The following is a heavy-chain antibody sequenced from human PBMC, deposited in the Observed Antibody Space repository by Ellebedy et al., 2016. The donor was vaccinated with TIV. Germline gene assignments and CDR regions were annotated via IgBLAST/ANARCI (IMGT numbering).Heavy chain of an antibody. CDR1: GGSFSTYA. CDR2: IIPMFGRT. J-gene: IGHJ1*01. CDR3: AREGREYNTPSQYFQH. D-gene: IGHD6-6*01. V-gene: IGHV1-69*06. Sequence: AASVKVSCKASGGSFSTYAISWVRQAPGEGLEWMGGIIPMFGRTNYAQKFQDRVTITADKSTSTVNMGLSSLRPEDPAVYYCAREGREYNTPSQYFQHWGQGTLVTVSS.